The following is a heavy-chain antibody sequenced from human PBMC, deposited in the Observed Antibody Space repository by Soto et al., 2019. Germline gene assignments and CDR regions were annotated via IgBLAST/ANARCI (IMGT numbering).Heavy chain of an antibody. Sequence: PSETLSLTCAVYGGSFSVYYWSWIRQPPGKGLEWIGEINHSGSTNYNPSLKSRVTISVDTSKNQFSLKLSSVTAADTALYYCATNLGSSSARPVFYWGEGSLVTVS. D-gene: IGHD2-2*01. CDR3: ATNLGSSSARPVFY. V-gene: IGHV4-34*01. CDR2: INHSGST. CDR1: GGSFSVYY. J-gene: IGHJ4*02.